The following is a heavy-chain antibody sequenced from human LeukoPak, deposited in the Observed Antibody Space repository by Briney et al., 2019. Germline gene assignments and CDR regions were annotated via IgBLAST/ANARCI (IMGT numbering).Heavy chain of an antibody. D-gene: IGHD3-10*01. Sequence: GGSLRLSCVASGFTFNTYAMTWVRQAPGKGLEWVSTINGGDGSTYSADSVKGRFIPSRDNSKNTLDLQLNSLRVEDTAIYFCAKGLYYGSGSYSKYFDSWGQGTLVTVSS. J-gene: IGHJ4*02. CDR3: AKGLYYGSGSYSKYFDS. CDR1: GFTFNTYA. V-gene: IGHV3-23*01. CDR2: INGGDGST.